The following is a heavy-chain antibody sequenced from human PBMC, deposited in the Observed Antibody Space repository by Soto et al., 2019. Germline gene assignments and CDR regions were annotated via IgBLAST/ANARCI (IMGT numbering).Heavy chain of an antibody. CDR3: ARRGSSGSLFDP. J-gene: IGHJ5*02. V-gene: IGHV4-39*01. CDR1: GGSISSSSYY. D-gene: IGHD6-19*01. Sequence: SETLSLTCTVSGGSISSSSYYWGWIRQPPGKGLEWIGSIYYSGSTYYNPSLKSRVTISVDTSKNQFSLKLSSVTAADTAVYYCARRGSSGSLFDPWGQGTLVTVSS. CDR2: IYYSGST.